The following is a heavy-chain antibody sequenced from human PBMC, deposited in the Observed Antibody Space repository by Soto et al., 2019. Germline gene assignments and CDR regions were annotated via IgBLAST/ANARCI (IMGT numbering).Heavy chain of an antibody. D-gene: IGHD5-18*01. CDR3: AKAVGSYGNFDY. CDR2: ISWNSGST. Sequence: GGSLRLSCAASGFTFDDYAMHWVRQAPGKGLEWVSGISWNSGSTGYADSVKGRFTISRDNAKNSLYLQMNSLRAEDTALYYCAKAVGSYGNFDYWGQGTLVTVSS. CDR1: GFTFDDYA. V-gene: IGHV3-9*01. J-gene: IGHJ4*02.